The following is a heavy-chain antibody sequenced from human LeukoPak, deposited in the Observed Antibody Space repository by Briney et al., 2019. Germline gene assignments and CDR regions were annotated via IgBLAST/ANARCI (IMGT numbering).Heavy chain of an antibody. CDR1: GFTFDNAW. V-gene: IGHV3-15*01. D-gene: IGHD3-10*01. Sequence: GGSLRLSCAASGFTFDNAWMNWVRQAPGKGLEWVGRIKSKTDGGTIAYADSVKGRFTISKDTSRNTLYLQMNSLRAEDTAVYYCAKDLMRDRWFGESWGQGTLVTVSS. J-gene: IGHJ5*02. CDR2: IKSKTDGGTI. CDR3: AKDLMRDRWFGES.